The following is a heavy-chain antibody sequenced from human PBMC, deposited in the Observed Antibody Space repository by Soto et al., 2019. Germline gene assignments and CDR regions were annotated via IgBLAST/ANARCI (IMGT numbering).Heavy chain of an antibody. J-gene: IGHJ5*02. Sequence: QVQLVQSGAEVKKSGSSVKVSCKASRATFNRNTISWVRQAPGQGLEWMGGIIPMFRSANYAQKFQGRVTITADESTNTAYMEMSSLRSDDTAVYYCAREGGHNYGLGRGHPFDPWGQGTLVTVTS. CDR1: RATFNRNT. CDR2: IIPMFRSA. D-gene: IGHD4-17*01. V-gene: IGHV1-69*01. CDR3: AREGGHNYGLGRGHPFDP.